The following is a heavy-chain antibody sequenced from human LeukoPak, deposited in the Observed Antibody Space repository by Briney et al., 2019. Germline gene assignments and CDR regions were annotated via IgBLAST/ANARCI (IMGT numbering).Heavy chain of an antibody. Sequence: PSETLSLTCAVYGGSFSGYYWSWIRQPPGKGLEWIGEINHSGSTNYNPSLKSRVTTSVDTSKNQFSLKLSSVTAADTAVYYCARHYGMDVWGQGTTVTVSS. CDR3: ARHYGMDV. CDR1: GGSFSGYY. J-gene: IGHJ6*02. V-gene: IGHV4-34*01. CDR2: INHSGST.